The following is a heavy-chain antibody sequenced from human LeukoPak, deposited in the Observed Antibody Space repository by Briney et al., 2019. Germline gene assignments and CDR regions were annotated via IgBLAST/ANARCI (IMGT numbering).Heavy chain of an antibody. Sequence: PGGSLRLSCAASGFTFSNAWMSWVRQAPGKGQEWVGRIKRKTDGGTTDYAAPVKGRFTISRDDSKSTLYLQMNSLKTEDTAVYYCTTDHLDRLPYGSWYAGYWGQGTPVTVSS. V-gene: IGHV3-15*01. CDR3: TTDHLDRLPYGSWYAGY. D-gene: IGHD6-13*01. J-gene: IGHJ4*02. CDR2: IKRKTDGGTT. CDR1: GFTFSNAW.